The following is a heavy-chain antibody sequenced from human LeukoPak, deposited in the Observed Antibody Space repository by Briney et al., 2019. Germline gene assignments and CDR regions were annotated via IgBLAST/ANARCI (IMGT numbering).Heavy chain of an antibody. CDR1: GFTFSSYG. J-gene: IGHJ4*02. CDR3: AKGSDYPDN. V-gene: IGHV3-30*18. Sequence: PGRSLRLSCAASGFTFSSYGMHWVRQAPGKGLEWVAVISYDGSSKYYADSVKGRFTISRDNSKNTLYLQMNSLRAEDTCVYYCAKGSDYPDNWGQGTLVTVSS. CDR2: ISYDGSSK.